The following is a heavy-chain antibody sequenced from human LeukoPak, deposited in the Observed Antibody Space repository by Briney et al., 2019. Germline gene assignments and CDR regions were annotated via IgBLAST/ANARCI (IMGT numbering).Heavy chain of an antibody. CDR2: ISWNSGSI. D-gene: IGHD4-17*01. Sequence: GGSLRLSCAASGFTFDDYAMHWVRQAPGKGLEWVSGISWNSGSIGYADSVKGRFTISRVNAKNSLYLQMNSLRAEDTALYYCAKDTHYYGDYYFDYWGQGTLVTVSS. V-gene: IGHV3-9*01. J-gene: IGHJ4*02. CDR1: GFTFDDYA. CDR3: AKDTHYYGDYYFDY.